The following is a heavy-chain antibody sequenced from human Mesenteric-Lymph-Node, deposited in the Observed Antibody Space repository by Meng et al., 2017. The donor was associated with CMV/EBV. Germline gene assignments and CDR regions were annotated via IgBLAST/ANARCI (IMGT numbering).Heavy chain of an antibody. V-gene: IGHV3-7*01. Sequence: GGPLRLSCAASGFTFSCCWMSWARQAPGKGLEWLANIKQDGSDKYYVDSVKGRFTISRDNSKNTLHLQMSSLRAEDTAVYYCARVSTIAARPRYFDVWGRGTLVTVSS. J-gene: IGHJ2*01. CDR2: IKQDGSDK. D-gene: IGHD6-6*01. CDR1: GFTFSCCW. CDR3: ARVSTIAARPRYFDV.